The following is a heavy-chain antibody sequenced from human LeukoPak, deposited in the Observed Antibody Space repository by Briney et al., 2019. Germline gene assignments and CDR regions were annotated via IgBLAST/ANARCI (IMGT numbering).Heavy chain of an antibody. Sequence: PGRSLRLSCAASGFTFSSYSMXXVXXAXXXXXXXXXSISSSSSYIYYADSVKGRFTISRDNAXXSLYLQMNSLRAEDTAVYYCARDFGYSYGLYYFDYWGQGTLVTVSS. CDR1: GFTFSSYS. J-gene: IGHJ4*02. CDR3: ARDFGYSYGLYYFDY. CDR2: ISSSSSYI. V-gene: IGHV3-21*01. D-gene: IGHD5-18*01.